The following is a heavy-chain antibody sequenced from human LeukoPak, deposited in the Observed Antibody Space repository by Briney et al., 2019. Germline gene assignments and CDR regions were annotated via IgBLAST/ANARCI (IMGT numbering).Heavy chain of an antibody. D-gene: IGHD2-21*01. CDR1: GFTFSSYA. V-gene: IGHV3-23*01. CDR3: AKAPVTTCSGAYCSPFDY. J-gene: IGHJ4*02. Sequence: GGSLRLSCAASGFTFSSYAMSWVRQAPGKGLEWVSAISGSGGSTYYADSVKGRFTISRDNSKNTLYLQMNSLRAEDTAVYYCAKAPVTTCSGAYCSPFDYWGPGTLVTVSS. CDR2: ISGSGGST.